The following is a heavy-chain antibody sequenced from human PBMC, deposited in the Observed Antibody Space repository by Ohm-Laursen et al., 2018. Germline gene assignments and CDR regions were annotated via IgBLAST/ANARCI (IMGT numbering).Heavy chain of an antibody. V-gene: IGHV3-74*01. CDR1: GFTFSSYW. J-gene: IGHJ6*02. D-gene: IGHD6-19*01. CDR3: ARVPGWLDDYYYYGMDV. CDR2: INSDGSST. Sequence: SLRLSCAASGFTFSSYWMHWVRQAPGKGLVWVSRINSDGSSTTYADSVKGRFTISRDNAKNSLYLQMNSLRAEDTALYHCARVPGWLDDYYYYGMDVWGQGTTVTVSS.